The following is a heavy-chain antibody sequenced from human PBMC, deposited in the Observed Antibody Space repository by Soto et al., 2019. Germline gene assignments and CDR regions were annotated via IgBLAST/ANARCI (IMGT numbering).Heavy chain of an antibody. J-gene: IGHJ6*02. CDR3: AHQQLTPGYYYYCMDL. V-gene: IGHV2-5*01. Sequence: ITLKESGPTLVKPTQTPTLTCTFSGFSLSNSGVGVGWIRQPPGKALEWLGLIYWYDDKRYSPSLKSRLTIHKDTSKHQGVPTRTNMDTFATATYYCAHQQLTPGYYYYCMDLWGPGTTCTFAS. CDR1: GFSLSNSGVG. CDR2: IYWYDDK. D-gene: IGHD6-13*01.